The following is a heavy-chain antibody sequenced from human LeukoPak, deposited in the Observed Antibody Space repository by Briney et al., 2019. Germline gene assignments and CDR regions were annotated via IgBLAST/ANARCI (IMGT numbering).Heavy chain of an antibody. V-gene: IGHV3-21*01. CDR2: ISSSSSYI. D-gene: IGHD3-22*01. J-gene: IGHJ6*02. Sequence: GGSLRLSCAASGFTFSSYSMNWVRQAPGKGLEWVSSISSSSSYIYYADSVKGRFTISRDNAKNSLYLQMNSLRAEDTAVYYCARDPPLYYDSSGYYYDYYYGMDVWGQGTTVTVSS. CDR3: ARDPPLYYDSSGYYYDYYYGMDV. CDR1: GFTFSSYS.